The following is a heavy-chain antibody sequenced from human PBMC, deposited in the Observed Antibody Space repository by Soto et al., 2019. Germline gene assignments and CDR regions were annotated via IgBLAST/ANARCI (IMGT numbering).Heavy chain of an antibody. Sequence: EVQLLESGGGLVQPGGSLRLSCAASGFTFSNYDMCWVRQAPGKGLEWVSGISNSGDRTYYADSVKGRFTISRDNSKNTVYLQMNSLRAEDTAIYYCAKDAPRRSGWYHFDYWGQGTLVTVSS. V-gene: IGHV3-23*01. J-gene: IGHJ4*02. D-gene: IGHD6-19*01. CDR1: GFTFSNYD. CDR2: ISNSGDRT. CDR3: AKDAPRRSGWYHFDY.